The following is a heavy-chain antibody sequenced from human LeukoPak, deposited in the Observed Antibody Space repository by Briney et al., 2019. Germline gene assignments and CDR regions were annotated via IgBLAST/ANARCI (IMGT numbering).Heavy chain of an antibody. CDR1: GFHLHDYA. CDR3: ASSSSSDYYDYGMDV. Sequence: GRSLRLSCAASGFHLHDYAMHWVRPAPGKGVEWVAGISLYSGRIGYADSVKGRFNISRDNAKNSLYLQINSLGAEDTGLYYCASSSSSDYYDYGMDVWGQGTTVTVSS. CDR2: ISLYSGRI. J-gene: IGHJ6*02. V-gene: IGHV3-9*01. D-gene: IGHD6-6*01.